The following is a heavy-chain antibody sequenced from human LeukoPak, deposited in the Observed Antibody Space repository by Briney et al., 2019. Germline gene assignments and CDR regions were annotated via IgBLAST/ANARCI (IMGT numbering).Heavy chain of an antibody. D-gene: IGHD6-13*01. CDR1: GYTFTSYY. CDR2: MNPNSGNT. Sequence: ASVKVSCKASGYTFTSYYMHWVRQAPGQGLEWMGWMNPNSGNTGYAQKFQGRVTITRNTSISTAYMELSSLRSEDTAVYYCARGKNAAAGSFDYWGQGTLVTVSS. J-gene: IGHJ4*02. V-gene: IGHV1-8*03. CDR3: ARGKNAAAGSFDY.